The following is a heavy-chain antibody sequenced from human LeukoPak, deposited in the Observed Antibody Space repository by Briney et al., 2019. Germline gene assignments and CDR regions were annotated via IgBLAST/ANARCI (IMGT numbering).Heavy chain of an antibody. V-gene: IGHV1-2*02. Sequence: GASVKVSCKASGYTFTGYYMHWVRQAPGQGLEWMGWMNPHSGAPTYAQKFKGRVTMTRDTSSSTDYMELSSLTSDDTAVYYCARKKVEVVATYDYWGQGTLITVSS. CDR2: MNPHSGAP. CDR1: GYTFTGYY. CDR3: ARKKVEVVATYDY. J-gene: IGHJ4*02. D-gene: IGHD5-12*01.